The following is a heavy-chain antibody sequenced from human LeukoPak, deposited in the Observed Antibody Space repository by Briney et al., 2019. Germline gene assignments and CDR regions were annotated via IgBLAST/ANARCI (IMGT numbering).Heavy chain of an antibody. CDR3: ARGRSAAGHYGMDV. D-gene: IGHD6-13*01. J-gene: IGHJ6*02. CDR2: IYYSGST. CDR1: GGSISSGGYY. V-gene: IGHV4-31*03. Sequence: SETLSLTCTVSGGSISSGGYYWSWIRQHPGKGLEWIGYIYYSGSTYYNPSLKSRVTISVDTSKNQFSLKLSSVTAADTAVYYCARGRSAAGHYGMDVWGQGTTVTVSS.